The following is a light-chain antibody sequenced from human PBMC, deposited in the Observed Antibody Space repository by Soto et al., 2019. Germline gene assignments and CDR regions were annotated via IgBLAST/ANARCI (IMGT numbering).Light chain of an antibody. Sequence: QSALTQPASVSGSPGQSITISCTATSSDVGDYNYVSWYQQHPGKAPKLMIFDVSNRPSGVSNRFSGSKSGNTASLTISGLQAEDEADYYCSSYTSSGTRVFGTGTKLTVL. V-gene: IGLV2-14*01. CDR3: SSYTSSGTRV. CDR2: DVS. J-gene: IGLJ1*01. CDR1: SSDVGDYNY.